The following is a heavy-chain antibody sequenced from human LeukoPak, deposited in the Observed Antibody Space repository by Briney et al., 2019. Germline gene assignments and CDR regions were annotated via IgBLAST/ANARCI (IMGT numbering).Heavy chain of an antibody. CDR2: IYFSGST. D-gene: IGHD3-22*01. J-gene: IGHJ4*02. Sequence: KPSETLSLTCTVSGGSVNSGGYYWSWIRQYPGRGLEWIGYIYFSGSTFYNPSFESRVFISLDTSKNQFSLRLSSVTAADTAIYYCARQPPGSGYQYRYYFDYWGQGTLVTVSS. CDR1: GGSVNSGGYY. CDR3: ARQPPGSGYQYRYYFDY. V-gene: IGHV4-31*03.